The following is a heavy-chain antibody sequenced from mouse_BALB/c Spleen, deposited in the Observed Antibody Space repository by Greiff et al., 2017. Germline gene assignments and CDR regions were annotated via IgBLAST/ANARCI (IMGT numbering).Heavy chain of an antibody. V-gene: IGHV5-17*02. Sequence: EVKLVESGGGLVQPGGSRKLSCAASGFTFSSFGMHWVRQAPEKGLEWVAYISSGSSTIYYADTVKGRFTISRDNPKNTLFLQMTSLRSEDTAMYYCAKLDGYYVRWGQGTLVTVSA. CDR1: GFTFSSFG. D-gene: IGHD2-3*01. CDR3: AKLDGYYVR. J-gene: IGHJ3*02. CDR2: ISSGSSTI.